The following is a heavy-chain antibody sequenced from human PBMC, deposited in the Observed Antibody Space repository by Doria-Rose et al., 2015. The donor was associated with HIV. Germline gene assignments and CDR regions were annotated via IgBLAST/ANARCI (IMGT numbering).Heavy chain of an antibody. CDR1: GFIFGDYH. CDR2: SKDRRSRYTT. CDR3: GGYLNVPPHDDY. V-gene: IGHV3-72*01. D-gene: IGHD5-12*01. Sequence: VQLVESGGGLVQPGGSLRLSCAASGFIFGDYHMDWVRQAPGKGVEWVGRSKDRRSRYTTEYAASVKGRFMISRDHSRNLLFLHMNSLQTEDTAVYFCGGYLNVPPHDDYWGQGTLVTVSS. J-gene: IGHJ4*02.